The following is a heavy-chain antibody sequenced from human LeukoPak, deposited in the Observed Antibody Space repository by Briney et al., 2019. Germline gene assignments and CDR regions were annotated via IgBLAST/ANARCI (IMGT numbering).Heavy chain of an antibody. CDR2: IYTGGTT. J-gene: IGHJ4*02. Sequence: SQTLSLTCTVSGGSISSAGYYWSWIRQPAGKGLEWIGRIYTGGTTDYNPSLKSRVTISLDTSKNQFSLKLSSVTAADTAVYYCARERREQLLPPYTRSLTYFDYWGQGTLVTVSS. CDR1: GGSISSAGYY. CDR3: ARERREQLLPPYTRSLTYFDY. V-gene: IGHV4-61*02. D-gene: IGHD2-15*01.